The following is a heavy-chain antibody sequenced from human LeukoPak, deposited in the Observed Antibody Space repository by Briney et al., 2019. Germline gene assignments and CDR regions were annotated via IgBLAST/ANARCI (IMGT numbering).Heavy chain of an antibody. CDR2: ISSNGGST. V-gene: IGHV3-64*01. J-gene: IGHJ4*02. Sequence: GGSLRLSCTASGFTFSSYAMHWVRQAPGKGLEYVSAISSNGGSTYYANSVKGRFTISRDNSKNTLYLQMGSLRAEDMAVYYCARGPFTSRAASFDYWGQGTLVTVSS. D-gene: IGHD3-16*01. CDR3: ARGPFTSRAASFDY. CDR1: GFTFSSYA.